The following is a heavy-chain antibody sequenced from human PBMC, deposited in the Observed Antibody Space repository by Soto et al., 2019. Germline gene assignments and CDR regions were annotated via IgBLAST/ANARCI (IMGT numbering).Heavy chain of an antibody. CDR3: ARGRYGDY. D-gene: IGHD1-1*01. Sequence: QVHLVQSGAEVKKPGASVKVSCQASGYAFTTYGITWVRQAPGQGLEWMGWISAHNGNPNYAQQLQGRFTVTRDTSTSTAYMELRSLISDDTAVYYCARGRYGDYWGQGALVTVSS. V-gene: IGHV1-18*01. CDR1: GYAFTTYG. CDR2: ISAHNGNP. J-gene: IGHJ4*02.